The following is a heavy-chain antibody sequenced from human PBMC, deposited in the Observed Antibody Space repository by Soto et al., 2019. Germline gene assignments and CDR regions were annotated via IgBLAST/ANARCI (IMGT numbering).Heavy chain of an antibody. Sequence: EVQLVESGGGLVKPGRSLRLSCTASGFTFSNAWINCVRQAPGKGLEWVGRVKSKTHGGTTDYADPVKGRFAIARNDSNNMVDLQMNSLKIEDTAVYDCSPDSYSPILIGRFDYWGHGSLVTVSS. D-gene: IGHD2-8*01. J-gene: IGHJ4*01. CDR2: VKSKTHGGTT. CDR3: SPDSYSPILIGRFDY. CDR1: GFTFSNAW. V-gene: IGHV3-15*07.